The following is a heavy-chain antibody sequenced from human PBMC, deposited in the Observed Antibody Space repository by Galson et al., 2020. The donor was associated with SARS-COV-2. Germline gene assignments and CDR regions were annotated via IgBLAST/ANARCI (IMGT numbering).Heavy chain of an antibody. V-gene: IGHV3-66*02. CDR2: IFDDGRT. CDR3: VREAPVLQSDD. J-gene: IGHJ4*02. Sequence: GESLKTSCAASGFNVANTHMTWVRQAPGKGLEWVSPIFDDGRTFYGDSVKGRFTISRDISKNMLHLQMNSLRLEDTAFYYCVREAPVLQSDDWGQGTLVTVSS. CDR1: GFNVANTH. D-gene: IGHD4-4*01.